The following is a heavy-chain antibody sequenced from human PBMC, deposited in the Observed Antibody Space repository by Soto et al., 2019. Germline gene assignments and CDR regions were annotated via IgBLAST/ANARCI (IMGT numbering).Heavy chain of an antibody. CDR3: ALIELDY. D-gene: IGHD3-22*01. CDR2: ISYDGSNK. CDR1: GFTFSSYA. J-gene: IGHJ4*02. Sequence: QVQLVESGGGVVQPGRSLRLSFAASGFTFSSYAMHWVRQAPGKGLEWVAVISYDGSNKYYADSVKGRFTISRDNSKNTLYLQMNSLRAEDTAVYYCALIELDYWGQGTLVTVSS. V-gene: IGHV3-30-3*01.